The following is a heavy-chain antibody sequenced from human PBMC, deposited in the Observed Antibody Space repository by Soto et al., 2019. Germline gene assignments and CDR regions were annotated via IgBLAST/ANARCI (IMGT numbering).Heavy chain of an antibody. V-gene: IGHV5-51*01. D-gene: IGHD3-22*01. CDR1: GYPFSYFW. CDR3: ARSDYDSIAYFGQTGTFEY. CDR2: IYPSDSDT. Sequence: GESLKISCEGSGYPFSYFWIAWVRQMPGKGLEWMGIIYPSDSDTRYSPSFQGQVTISADKSTNTAYLQWSSLKASDTAMYYCARSDYDSIAYFGQTGTFEYWGQGTLVTVTS. J-gene: IGHJ4*02.